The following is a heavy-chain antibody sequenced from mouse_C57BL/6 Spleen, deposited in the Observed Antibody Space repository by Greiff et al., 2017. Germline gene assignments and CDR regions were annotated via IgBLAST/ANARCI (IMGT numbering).Heavy chain of an antibody. J-gene: IGHJ2*01. D-gene: IGHD2-3*01. Sequence: QVQLLQPGAELVRPGTSVKLSCKASGYTFTSYWMHWVKQRPGQGLEWIGVIDPSDSYTNYNQKFKGKATLTVDTSSSTAYMQLSSLTSEDSAVYYCASHDDGYYPFDYWGQGTTLTASS. CDR1: GYTFTSYW. V-gene: IGHV1-59*01. CDR3: ASHDDGYYPFDY. CDR2: IDPSDSYT.